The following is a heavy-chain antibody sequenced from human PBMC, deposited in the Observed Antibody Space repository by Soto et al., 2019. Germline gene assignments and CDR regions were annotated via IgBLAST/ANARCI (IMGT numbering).Heavy chain of an antibody. CDR1: GDRVSSNSAA. CDR2: TYYRSKWYN. D-gene: IGHD3-3*01. J-gene: IGHJ5*02. CDR3: AREVVVYDFWSGYYHWFDP. Sequence: KQSQTLSLTCAISGDRVSSNSAAWNWIRQSPSRGLEWLGRTYYRSKWYNDYAVSVKSRITINPDTSKNQFSLQLNSVTPEDTAVYYCAREVVVYDFWSGYYHWFDPWGQGTLVTVSS. V-gene: IGHV6-1*01.